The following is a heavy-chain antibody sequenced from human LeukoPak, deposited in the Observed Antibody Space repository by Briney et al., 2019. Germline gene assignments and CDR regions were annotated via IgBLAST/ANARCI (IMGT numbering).Heavy chain of an antibody. CDR2: IYYSGSP. J-gene: IGHJ6*03. Sequence: PSETLSLTRTVDGASISSHCWSCIRQHPGKGLESIGYIYYSGSPTNHPSLKTRVTIPVEPSKNQSSLKLSSVTAAETAVYDCARGRTNYDFWSGYYFGGDYYYYMDVWGKGTTVAVPS. CDR1: GASISSHC. D-gene: IGHD3-3*01. V-gene: IGHV4-59*11. CDR3: ARGRTNYDFWSGYYFGGDYYYYMDV.